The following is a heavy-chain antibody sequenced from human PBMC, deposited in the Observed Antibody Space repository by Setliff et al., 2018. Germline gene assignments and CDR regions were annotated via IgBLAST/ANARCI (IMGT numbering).Heavy chain of an antibody. Sequence: PGGSLRLSCATSGFTFSSYAMSWVRQAPGKGLEWVSAMSASGTSTYHADSVKGRFTISGDNSKNTLYLQMNSLRAEDTAVYYCARGFGPSKNYNFWSGYVDYWGQGTLVTVSS. CDR1: GFTFSSYA. CDR2: MSASGTST. V-gene: IGHV3-23*01. J-gene: IGHJ4*02. D-gene: IGHD3-3*01. CDR3: ARGFGPSKNYNFWSGYVDY.